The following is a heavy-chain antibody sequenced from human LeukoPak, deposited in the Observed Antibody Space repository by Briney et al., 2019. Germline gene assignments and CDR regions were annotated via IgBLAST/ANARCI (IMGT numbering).Heavy chain of an antibody. CDR3: ARGTTGTRAYFDL. CDR2: INHSGST. CDR1: GGSFSGYY. Sequence: SETLSRTCAVYGGSFSGYYWSWIRQPPGKGLEWIGEINHSGSTNYNPSLKSRVTISVDTSKNQFSLKLSSVTAADTAVYYCARGTTGTRAYFDLWGRGTLVTVSS. V-gene: IGHV4-34*01. J-gene: IGHJ2*01. D-gene: IGHD1-1*01.